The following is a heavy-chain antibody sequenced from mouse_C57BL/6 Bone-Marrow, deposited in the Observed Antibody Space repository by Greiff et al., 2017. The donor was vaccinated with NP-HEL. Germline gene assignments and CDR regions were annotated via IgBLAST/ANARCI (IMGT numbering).Heavy chain of an antibody. CDR2: IDPSDSET. J-gene: IGHJ1*03. V-gene: IGHV1-52*01. CDR3: ARGDGNYSYWYFDV. D-gene: IGHD2-1*01. Sequence: QVQLQQPGAELVRPGSSVKLSCKASGYTFTSYWMHWVKQRPIQGLEWIGNIDPSDSETHYNQKFKDKATLPVANSSSTAYMQLSSLTSEDSAVYYCARGDGNYSYWYFDVWGTGTTVTVSS. CDR1: GYTFTSYW.